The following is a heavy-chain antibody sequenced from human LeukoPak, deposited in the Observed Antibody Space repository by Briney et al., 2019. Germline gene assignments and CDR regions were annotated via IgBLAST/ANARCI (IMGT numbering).Heavy chain of an antibody. Sequence: PLGSLRLSCAASGFTFSSYWMSWVRQAPGKGLEWVANIKQDGSEKYYVDSVKGRFTISGDNAKNSLYLQMNSLRAEDTAVYYCARGGIVGAKDAFDIWGQGTMVTVSS. CDR2: IKQDGSEK. D-gene: IGHD1-26*01. V-gene: IGHV3-7*05. CDR3: ARGGIVGAKDAFDI. CDR1: GFTFSSYW. J-gene: IGHJ3*02.